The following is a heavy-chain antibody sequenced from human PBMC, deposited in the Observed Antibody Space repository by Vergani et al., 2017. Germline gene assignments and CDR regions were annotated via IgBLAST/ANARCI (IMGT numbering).Heavy chain of an antibody. CDR1: GFTFDDYA. CDR2: ISWNSGSI. D-gene: IGHD3-10*01. J-gene: IGHJ4*02. V-gene: IGHV3-9*01. Sequence: EVQLVESGGGLVQPGRSLRLSCADSGFTFDDYAMHWVRQAPGKGLEWVSGISWNSGSIGYADSVKGRFTISRDNAKNSLYLQMNSLRAEDTALYYCAKGEWFGELFRYFDYWGQGTLVTVSS. CDR3: AKGEWFGELFRYFDY.